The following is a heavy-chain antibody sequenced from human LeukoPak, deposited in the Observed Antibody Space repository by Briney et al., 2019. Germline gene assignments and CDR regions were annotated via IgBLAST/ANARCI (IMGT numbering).Heavy chain of an antibody. J-gene: IGHJ3*02. D-gene: IGHD4-17*01. CDR2: ITSGGAP. V-gene: IGHV3-23*01. CDR3: ARDPNGDYIGAFDI. CDR1: GFTLSNYA. Sequence: GGSLRLSCAASGFTLSNYAVMWVRQAPGQGLEWVSAITSGGAPRYADSVKGRFTISRDNSKNTLYLQMNSLRAEDTAQYFCARDPNGDYIGAFDIWGQGTMVTVSS.